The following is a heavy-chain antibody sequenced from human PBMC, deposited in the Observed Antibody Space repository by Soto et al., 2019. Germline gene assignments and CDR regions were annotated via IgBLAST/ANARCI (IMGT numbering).Heavy chain of an antibody. CDR1: GFSFHDAW. J-gene: IGHJ6*02. D-gene: IGHD3-3*01. Sequence: GGSLRLSCAASGFSFHDAWMNWVRQAPGKGLEWVANIKQDGSEKYYVDSVKGRFTISRDNAKNSLYLQMNSLRAEDTAVYYCARDRYSYYDFWSGSLPYYYFGMDVWGQGTTVTVSS. CDR3: ARDRYSYYDFWSGSLPYYYFGMDV. V-gene: IGHV3-7*01. CDR2: IKQDGSEK.